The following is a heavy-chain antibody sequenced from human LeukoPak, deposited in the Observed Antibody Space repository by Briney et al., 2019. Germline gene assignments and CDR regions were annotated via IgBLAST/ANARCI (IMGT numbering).Heavy chain of an antibody. J-gene: IGHJ4*01. CDR3: ARDPYTGSMFDY. V-gene: IGHV3-21*01. D-gene: IGHD1-1*01. CDR1: GFAFKSSS. CDR2: IGHFTGDI. Sequence: GGSLRLSCVTSGFAFKSSSMSWVRQAPGKGLEWVAFIGHFTGDIFYADSVKGRFNISRDDAKDSVYLQMNSLRVDDTAVYFCARDPYTGSMFDYWGHGTLVTVSS.